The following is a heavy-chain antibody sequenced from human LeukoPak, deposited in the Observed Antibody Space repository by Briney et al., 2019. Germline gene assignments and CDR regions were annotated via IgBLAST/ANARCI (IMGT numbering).Heavy chain of an antibody. CDR1: GFTFSSYS. CDR2: ISSSSSYI. Sequence: GGSLKLSCAASGFTFSSYSMNWVRQAPGKGLEWVSSISSSSSYIYYADSVKGRFTISRDNAKNSLYLQMNSLRAEDTAVYYCARDYDSAAAGTFDYWGQGTLVTVSS. CDR3: ARDYDSAAAGTFDY. J-gene: IGHJ4*02. D-gene: IGHD6-13*01. V-gene: IGHV3-21*01.